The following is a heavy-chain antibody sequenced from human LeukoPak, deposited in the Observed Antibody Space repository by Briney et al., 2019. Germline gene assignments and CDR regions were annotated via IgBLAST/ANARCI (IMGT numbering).Heavy chain of an antibody. CDR1: GFTFSSYE. D-gene: IGHD3-9*01. V-gene: IGHV3-48*03. J-gene: IGHJ4*02. CDR2: ISSSGSTI. Sequence: PGGSLRLSCAASGFTFSSYEMNWVRQAPGEGLEWVSYISSSGSTIYYADSVKGRFTISRDNAKNSLYLQMNSLRAEDTAVYYCATVTGYYNFDYWGQGTLVTVSS. CDR3: ATVTGYYNFDY.